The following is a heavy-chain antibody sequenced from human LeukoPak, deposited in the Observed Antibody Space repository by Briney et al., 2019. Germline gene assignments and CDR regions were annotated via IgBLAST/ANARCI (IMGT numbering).Heavy chain of an antibody. CDR2: LSAGGGGT. D-gene: IGHD6-6*01. V-gene: IGHV3-23*01. Sequence: GGSLRLSCAASGFIFSSYAMTWVRQAPGKGLEWVSALSAGGGGTYYADSVKGRFTISRDNSRNTLFLQMNSLRAEDTALYYCAKAMGSSSSGNRGLDYWGQGTLVTVSS. CDR1: GFIFSSYA. CDR3: AKAMGSSSSGNRGLDY. J-gene: IGHJ4*02.